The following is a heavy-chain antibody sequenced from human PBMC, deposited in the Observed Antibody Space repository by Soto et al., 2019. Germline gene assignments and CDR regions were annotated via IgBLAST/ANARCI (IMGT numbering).Heavy chain of an antibody. CDR1: GGSISGGGDY. V-gene: IGHV4-31*03. J-gene: IGHJ4*02. CDR3: ARDDGSGSHYFDY. Sequence: QVQLQESGPGLVKPSQTLSRTCTVSGGSISGGGDYGGWIRQQPGKGLEWMGYIYDSGSTYYKPSLTSRVNISVDTSKHQFSLKLSSVTAADTAVYYCARDDGSGSHYFDYWGQGTLVTVSS. CDR2: IYDSGST. D-gene: IGHD3-10*01.